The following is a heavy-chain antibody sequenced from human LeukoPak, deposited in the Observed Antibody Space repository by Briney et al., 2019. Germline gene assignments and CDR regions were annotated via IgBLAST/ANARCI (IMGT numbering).Heavy chain of an antibody. J-gene: IGHJ4*02. CDR2: INHSGST. CDR1: GGSISSYY. Sequence: SETLSLTCTVSGGSISSYYWSWIRQPPGKGLEWIGEINHSGSTNYNPSLKSRVTISVDTSKNQFSLKLSSVTAADTAVYYCARLLSYGSGSHSFDYWGQGTLVTVSS. D-gene: IGHD3-10*01. V-gene: IGHV4-34*01. CDR3: ARLLSYGSGSHSFDY.